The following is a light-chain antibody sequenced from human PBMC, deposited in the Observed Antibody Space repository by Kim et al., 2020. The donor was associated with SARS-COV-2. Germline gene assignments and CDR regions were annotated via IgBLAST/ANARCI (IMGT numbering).Light chain of an antibody. CDR1: QRVLYSSNNENY. CDR3: QQYYTTPT. J-gene: IGKJ1*01. CDR2: WAS. Sequence: DIVMTQSPDSLAVSLGERATINCKSSQRVLYSSNNENYLGWYQQKPGQPPRLLISWASNRASGVPVRFSGSGSGTDFTLTISSLQAEDVAVYYCQQYYTTPTFGQGTKVDIK. V-gene: IGKV4-1*01.